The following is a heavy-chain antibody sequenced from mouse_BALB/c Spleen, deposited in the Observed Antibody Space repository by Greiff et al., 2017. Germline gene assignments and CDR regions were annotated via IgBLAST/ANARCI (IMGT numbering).Heavy chain of an antibody. V-gene: IGHV2-2*02. CDR3: ARNFWHGDGYYGFRYYAMDY. CDR2: IWSGGST. D-gene: IGHD2-3*01. J-gene: IGHJ4*01. CDR1: GLSLTSYG. Sequence: VQLVESGPGLVQPSQSLSITCTVSGLSLTSYGVHWVRQSPGKGLEWLGVIWSGGSTDYNAAFISRLSISKDNSKSQVFFKMNSLQANDTAIYYCARNFWHGDGYYGFRYYAMDYWGQGTSVTVSS.